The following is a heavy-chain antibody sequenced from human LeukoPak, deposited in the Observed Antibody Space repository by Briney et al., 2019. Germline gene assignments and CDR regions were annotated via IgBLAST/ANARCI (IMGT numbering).Heavy chain of an antibody. D-gene: IGHD4/OR15-4a*01. J-gene: IGHJ4*02. CDR1: GFTFSNYA. CDR3: ARRAGAYSHPYDY. CDR2: ISGSGDST. Sequence: GGSLRLSCAASGFTFSNYAMSWVRQAPGKGLEWVSGISGSGDSTYYADSVRGRFIITRDNSKNTVYVQMNSLRAEDTAVYYCARRAGAYSHPYDYWGQGTLVTVSS. V-gene: IGHV3-23*01.